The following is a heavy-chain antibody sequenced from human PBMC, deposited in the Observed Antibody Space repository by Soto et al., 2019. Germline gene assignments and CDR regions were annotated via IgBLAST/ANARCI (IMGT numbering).Heavy chain of an antibody. D-gene: IGHD3-22*01. Sequence: QVQLVESGGGVVQPGRSLRLSCAASGFTFSSYGMHWVRQAPGKGLEWVAVISYDGSNKYYADSVKGRFTISRDNSKNTLYLQMNSLRAEDTAVYYCARDFDSSAYYLEYFQHWGQGTLVTVSS. CDR1: GFTFSSYG. CDR3: ARDFDSSAYYLEYFQH. CDR2: ISYDGSNK. J-gene: IGHJ1*01. V-gene: IGHV3-30*03.